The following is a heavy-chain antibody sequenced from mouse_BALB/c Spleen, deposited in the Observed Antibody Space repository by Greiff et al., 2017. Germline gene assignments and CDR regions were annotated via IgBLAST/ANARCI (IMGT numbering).Heavy chain of an antibody. V-gene: IGHV5-9-4*01. CDR3: ARDRWSYYAMDY. D-gene: IGHD2-3*01. Sequence: EVKLMESGGGLVKPGGSLKLSCAASGFTFSSYAMSWVRQSPEKRLEWVAEISSGGSYTYYPDTVTGRFTIYRDNAKNTLYLEMSSLRSEDTAMYYCARDRWSYYAMDYWGQGTSVTVSS. CDR1: GFTFSSYA. J-gene: IGHJ4*01. CDR2: ISSGGSYT.